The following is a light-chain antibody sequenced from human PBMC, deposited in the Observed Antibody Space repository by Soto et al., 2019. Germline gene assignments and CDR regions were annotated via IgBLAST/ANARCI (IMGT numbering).Light chain of an antibody. Sequence: QSALTQPASVSGSPGQSITISCTGTSSDVGGYNYVSWYQQHPGKAPKLMIYEVSNRPSGVSNRFSASKSGNTASLTISGLQAEDEADYYCRSYTSSSTYVFGTGTKVTVL. V-gene: IGLV2-14*01. CDR1: SSDVGGYNY. CDR2: EVS. J-gene: IGLJ1*01. CDR3: RSYTSSSTYV.